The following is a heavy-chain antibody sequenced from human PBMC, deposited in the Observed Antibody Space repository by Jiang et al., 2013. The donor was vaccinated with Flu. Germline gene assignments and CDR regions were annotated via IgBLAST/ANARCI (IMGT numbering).Heavy chain of an antibody. J-gene: IGHJ4*02. CDR3: AKAPRDRYCSSTSCYEDY. CDR1: GFTFSSYW. Sequence: VQLLESGGGLVQPGGSLRLSCAVSGFTFSSYWMSWVRQAPGKGLEWVSAISGSGGSTYYADSVKGRFTISRDNSKNTLYLQMNSLRAEDTAVYYCAKAPRDRYCSSTSCYEDYWGQGTLVTVSS. V-gene: IGHV3-23*01. CDR2: ISGSGGST. D-gene: IGHD2-2*01.